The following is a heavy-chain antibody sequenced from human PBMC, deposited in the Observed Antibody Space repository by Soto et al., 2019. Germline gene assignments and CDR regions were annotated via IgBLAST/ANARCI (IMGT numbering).Heavy chain of an antibody. V-gene: IGHV3-23*01. CDR2: ISGSGGST. CDR1: GFTFSSYA. D-gene: IGHD3-10*01. J-gene: IGHJ6*03. CDR3: AKVPPLWFGELYPYYYYYMDV. Sequence: GGSLRLSCAASGFTFSSYAMSWVRQAPGKGLEWVSAISGSGGSTYYADSVKGRFTISRDNSKNTLYLQMNSLRAEDTAVYYCAKVPPLWFGELYPYYYYYMDVWGKGTTVTVSS.